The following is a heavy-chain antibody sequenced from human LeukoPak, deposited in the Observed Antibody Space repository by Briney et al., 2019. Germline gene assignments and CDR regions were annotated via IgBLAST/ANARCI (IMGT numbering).Heavy chain of an antibody. D-gene: IGHD5-18*01. V-gene: IGHV3-74*01. CDR2: INSDGSIT. CDR3: ANIGLYSSKG. J-gene: IGHJ4*02. CDR1: GFTFSSHW. Sequence: GGSLRLSCAASGFTFSSHWMHWVRQAPGKGLVWVSRINSDGSITSYADSVKGRFTISRDNAKNTLYLQMNSLRAEDTAVYYCANIGLYSSKGWGQGTLVTVSS.